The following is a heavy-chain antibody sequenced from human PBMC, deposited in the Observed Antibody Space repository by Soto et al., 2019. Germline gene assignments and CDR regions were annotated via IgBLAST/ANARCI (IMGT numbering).Heavy chain of an antibody. CDR1: DGSVSSANYY. J-gene: IGHJ4*01. CDR3: ARYFISLFDY. V-gene: IGHV4-61*01. CDR2: ISSSGGT. Sequence: SLTLTYRVSDGSVSSANYYWTWIRQPPGKGLEYIGSISSSGGTNYSPSLKSRVTISVDTSKNQFSLNLNSVTAADTAVYYCARYFISLFDYCGRVPLVTVSS. D-gene: IGHD3-9*01.